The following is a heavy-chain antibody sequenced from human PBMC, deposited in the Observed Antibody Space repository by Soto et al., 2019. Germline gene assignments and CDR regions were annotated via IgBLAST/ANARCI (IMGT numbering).Heavy chain of an antibody. Sequence: PSETLSLTCAVYGGSFSGYYWSWIRQPPGKGLEWIGEINHSGSTNYNPSLKSRVTISVDTSKNQFSLKLSSVTAADTAVYYCARQDSSSWYRWHFDLWGRGTLVTVSS. J-gene: IGHJ2*01. CDR1: GGSFSGYY. D-gene: IGHD6-13*01. CDR2: INHSGST. CDR3: ARQDSSSWYRWHFDL. V-gene: IGHV4-34*01.